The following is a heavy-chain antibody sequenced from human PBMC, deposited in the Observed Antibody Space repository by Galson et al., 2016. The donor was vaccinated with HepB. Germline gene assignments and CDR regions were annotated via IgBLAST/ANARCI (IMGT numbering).Heavy chain of an antibody. Sequence: SLRLSCAASEFTVSSNYMGWVRQAPGKGLEWVGRIKRKTDGGTTYYAAPVKGRFTISRDDSKNTLYLQMNSLNTEDTAVYYCTTGSCSGVGCYSFNYWGQGTLVTVSS. V-gene: IGHV3-15*01. J-gene: IGHJ4*02. CDR2: IKRKTDGGTT. CDR3: TTGSCSGVGCYSFNY. CDR1: EFTVSSNY. D-gene: IGHD2-15*01.